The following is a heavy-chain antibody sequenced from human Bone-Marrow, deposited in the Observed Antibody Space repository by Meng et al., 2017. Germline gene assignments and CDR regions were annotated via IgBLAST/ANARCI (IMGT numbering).Heavy chain of an antibody. Sequence: ASAKVSCKASGYTFTSYGISWVRQAPGQGLEWMGWISAYNGNTNYAQKLQGRVTMTTDTSTSTAYMELRSLRSDDTAVYYCARNRAYSSSWWCAFDIWGQGTMVTVSS. J-gene: IGHJ3*02. CDR3: ARNRAYSSSWWCAFDI. CDR1: GYTFTSYG. CDR2: ISAYNGNT. V-gene: IGHV1-18*01. D-gene: IGHD6-13*01.